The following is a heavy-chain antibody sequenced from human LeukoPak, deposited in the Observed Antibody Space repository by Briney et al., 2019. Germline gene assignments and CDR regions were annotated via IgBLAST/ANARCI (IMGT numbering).Heavy chain of an antibody. CDR1: GFTFISYA. J-gene: IGHJ6*02. Sequence: GGSLRLSCAASGFTFISYAMSWVRQALGKGLEWVSAISGSGGSTYYADSVKGRFTISRDNSKNTLYLQMISLRAEDTAVYYCAKDSGRTAMVTLGYYYYGMDVWGQGTTVTVSS. CDR3: AKDSGRTAMVTLGYYYYGMDV. D-gene: IGHD5-18*01. V-gene: IGHV3-23*01. CDR2: ISGSGGST.